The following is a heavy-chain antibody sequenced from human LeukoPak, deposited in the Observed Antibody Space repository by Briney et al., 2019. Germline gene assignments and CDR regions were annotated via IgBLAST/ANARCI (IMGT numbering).Heavy chain of an antibody. D-gene: IGHD5-18*01. CDR2: IYPGDSDT. CDR1: GYSFTSYW. J-gene: IGHJ3*02. V-gene: IGHV5-51*01. CDR3: ARQWMQLWLRGVDQNAFDI. Sequence: GESLKISCKGSGYSFTSYWIGWVRQMPGKGLEWMGIIYPGDSDTRYSPSFQGQVTISADKSISTAYLQWSSLKASDTAMYYCARQWMQLWLRGVDQNAFDIWGQGTMVTVSS.